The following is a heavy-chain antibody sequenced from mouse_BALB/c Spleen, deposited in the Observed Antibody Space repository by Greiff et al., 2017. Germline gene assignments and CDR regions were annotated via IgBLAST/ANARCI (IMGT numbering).Heavy chain of an antibody. CDR2: IDPENGDT. CDR3: TLPTNYFDY. CDR1: GFNIKDYY. J-gene: IGHJ2*01. D-gene: IGHD2-10*01. V-gene: IGHV14-4*02. Sequence: VQLQQSGAELVRSGASVKLSCTASGFNIKDYYMHWVKQRPEQGLEWIGWIDPENGDTEYAPKFQGKATMTADTSSNTAYLQLSSLTSEDTAVYYCTLPTNYFDYWGQGTTLTVSS.